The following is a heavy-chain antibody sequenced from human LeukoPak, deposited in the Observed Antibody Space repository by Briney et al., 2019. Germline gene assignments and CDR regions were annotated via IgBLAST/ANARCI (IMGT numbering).Heavy chain of an antibody. D-gene: IGHD2-2*01. J-gene: IGHJ3*02. CDR3: TREYCDSTSCYNHDAFDM. CDR2: VNSDGSHS. V-gene: IGHV3-74*01. CDR1: GFTFSSYW. Sequence: GGSLRLSCAGSGFTFSSYWMHWVRQAPGKGLVWVSRVNSDGSHSSYADSVKGRFTISRDNAKNTLYLQMNSLRDEDTAVYYCTREYCDSTSCYNHDAFDMWGLGTMVTVSS.